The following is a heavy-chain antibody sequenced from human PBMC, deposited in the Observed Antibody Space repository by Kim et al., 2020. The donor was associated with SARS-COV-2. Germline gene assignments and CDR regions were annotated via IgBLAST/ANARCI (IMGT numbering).Heavy chain of an antibody. Sequence: ASVKVSCKASGYTFTSYAMNWVRQAPGQGLEWMGWINTNTGNPTYAQGFTGRFVFSLDTSVSTAYLQISSLKAEDTAVYYCARVSRSGKSSGGSCIDYWGQGTLVTVSS. D-gene: IGHD2-15*01. V-gene: IGHV7-4-1*02. J-gene: IGHJ4*02. CDR3: ARVSRSGKSSGGSCIDY. CDR2: INTNTGNP. CDR1: GYTFTSYA.